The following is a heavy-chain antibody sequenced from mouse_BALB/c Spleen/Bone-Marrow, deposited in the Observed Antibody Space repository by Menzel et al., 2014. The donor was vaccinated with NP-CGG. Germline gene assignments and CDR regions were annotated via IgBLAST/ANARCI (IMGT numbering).Heavy chain of an antibody. V-gene: IGHV7-3*02. CDR3: ARDVGRLLFDY. CDR1: GFTFTDFY. CDR2: IRNKANGYTT. D-gene: IGHD1-2*01. Sequence: EVKLMESGGGLVQPGGSLILSCEASGFTFTDFYMNWVRQPPGKALEWLGFIRNKANGYTTEYSASVKGRFTISRDNSQSILYLQTNTLRAEDSATYYCARDVGRLLFDYWGQGTTLTVSS. J-gene: IGHJ2*01.